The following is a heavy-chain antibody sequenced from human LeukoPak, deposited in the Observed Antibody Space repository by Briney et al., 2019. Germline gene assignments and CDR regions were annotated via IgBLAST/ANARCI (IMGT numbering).Heavy chain of an antibody. CDR3: ARASIPWLHHS. Sequence: GGFLRLSCAPPRFTFINYWIIGVRQAPGKGLEWVGNIKQDGSVNRYADSVRGRFTISRDNAQTSLYLQMNSLRAEDTAVYYCARASIPWLHHSWGQGTLVTVSS. CDR2: IKQDGSVN. CDR1: RFTFINYW. J-gene: IGHJ4*02. V-gene: IGHV3-7*05. D-gene: IGHD5-24*01.